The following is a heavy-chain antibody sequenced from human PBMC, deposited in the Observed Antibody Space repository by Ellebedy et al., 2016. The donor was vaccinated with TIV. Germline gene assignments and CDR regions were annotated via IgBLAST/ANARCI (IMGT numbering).Heavy chain of an antibody. CDR1: GFTFHSYG. D-gene: IGHD3-10*01. J-gene: IGHJ5*02. Sequence: GGSLRLSCAASGFTFHSYGMHWVRQAPGKGLEWVTFIRYGGSDKYYADSVKGRFTVSRDNSKNTLTLQMNSLRLEDTAVYYCAKVLFAFGEFESPFDPWGQGTLVIVSS. V-gene: IGHV3-30*02. CDR2: IRYGGSDK. CDR3: AKVLFAFGEFESPFDP.